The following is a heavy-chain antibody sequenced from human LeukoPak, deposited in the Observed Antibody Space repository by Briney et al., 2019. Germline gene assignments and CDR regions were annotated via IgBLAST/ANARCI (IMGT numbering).Heavy chain of an antibody. CDR2: ISPSSTHT. CDR3: ARDADSSGYYQTYYFDY. J-gene: IGHJ4*02. D-gene: IGHD3-22*01. CDR1: GFSFSYYT. Sequence: GGSLRLSCAASGFSFSYYTMNWVRQAPGKGLEWISSISPSSTHTYYADSVKGRCTISRDDATNSLYLQMNSLRAEDTAVYYCARDADSSGYYQTYYFDYWGQGTLVTVSS. V-gene: IGHV3-21*01.